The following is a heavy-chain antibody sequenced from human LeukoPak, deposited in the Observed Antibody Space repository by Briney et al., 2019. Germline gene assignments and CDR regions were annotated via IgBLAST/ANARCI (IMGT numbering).Heavy chain of an antibody. J-gene: IGHJ6*02. D-gene: IGHD1-1*01. V-gene: IGHV1-46*01. CDR3: ARVGVPGGVYYGMDV. CDR2: INPSGGAT. Sequence: ASVKVSCKASGYTFTSHYIHWVRQAPGQGLGRMGIINPSGGATNYAQKFQGRITVTRDTSTSTVYMELSSLRSDDTAVYYCARVGVPGGVYYGMDVWGQGTTVTVS. CDR1: GYTFTSHY.